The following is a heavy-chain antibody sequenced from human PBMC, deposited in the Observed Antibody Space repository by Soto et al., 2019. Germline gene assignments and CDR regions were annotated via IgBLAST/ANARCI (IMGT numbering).Heavy chain of an antibody. CDR2: ISSSSSYI. CDR1: GLTFSSYS. J-gene: IGHJ6*02. V-gene: IGHV3-21*01. CDR3: ARDGHGSESSCYYGMDV. D-gene: IGHD6-13*01. Sequence: PGGSLRLSCAASGLTFSSYSMNWVRQALGQGLEWVSSISSSSSYIYYADSVKGRFTISRDNAKNSLYLQMNSLRAEDTAVYYCARDGHGSESSCYYGMDVWGQGTKVTVSS.